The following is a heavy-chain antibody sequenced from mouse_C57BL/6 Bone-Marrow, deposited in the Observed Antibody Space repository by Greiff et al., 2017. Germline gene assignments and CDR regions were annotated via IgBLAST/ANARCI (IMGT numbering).Heavy chain of an antibody. CDR3: TIYYYGSSFYWYFDV. J-gene: IGHJ1*03. CDR1: GYTFTSYW. CDR2: IYPGNSDT. D-gene: IGHD1-1*01. V-gene: IGHV1-5*01. Sequence: EVQLQQSGTVLARPGASVKMSCKTSGYTFTSYWMHWVKQRPGQGLEWIGAIYPGNSDTSYNQKFKGKAKLTAVTSASTAYMELSSLTNEDSAVYYCTIYYYGSSFYWYFDVWGTGTTVTVSS.